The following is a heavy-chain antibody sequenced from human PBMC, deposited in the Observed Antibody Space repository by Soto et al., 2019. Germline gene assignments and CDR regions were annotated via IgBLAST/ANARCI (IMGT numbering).Heavy chain of an antibody. CDR2: IYYSGRT. Sequence: QLQLQESGPGLVKPSETLSLTCTVSGGSISSSSYYWGWIRQPPGKGLEWIGSIYYSGRTYYNPSRKSRVTISVDTSKNPFSLKLSSVTAADTAVYYGARGRWIRGYFDYWGQGALVTVSS. J-gene: IGHJ4*02. D-gene: IGHD5-18*01. CDR1: GGSISSSSYY. CDR3: ARGRWIRGYFDY. V-gene: IGHV4-39*01.